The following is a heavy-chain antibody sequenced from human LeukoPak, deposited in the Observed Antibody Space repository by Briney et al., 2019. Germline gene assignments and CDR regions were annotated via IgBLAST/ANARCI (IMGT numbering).Heavy chain of an antibody. CDR2: IKEDGSET. D-gene: IGHD5-18*01. V-gene: IGHV3-7*01. CDR1: EFSFSNHW. J-gene: IGHJ4*02. Sequence: PGGSLRLSCAVSEFSFSNHWMTWVRQAPGKGLEWVANIKEDGSETFYVDSVKGRFTISRDNARNSLYLQMNSLRAEDTAVYYCARDGPTAYFDYWGQGTLVTVSS. CDR3: ARDGPTAYFDY.